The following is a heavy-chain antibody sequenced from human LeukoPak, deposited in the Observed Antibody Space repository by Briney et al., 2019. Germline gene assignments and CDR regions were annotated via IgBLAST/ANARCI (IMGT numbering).Heavy chain of an antibody. Sequence: SETLSLTCTVSGGSISSSSYYWGWIRQPPGKGLEWIGSIYYSGSTYYNPSLKSRVTISVDTSKNQFSLKLSSVTAADTAVYYCARVLSYYYDSQWGQGTLVTVSS. D-gene: IGHD3-22*01. CDR1: GGSISSSSYY. CDR3: ARVLSYYYDSQ. CDR2: IYYSGST. V-gene: IGHV4-39*07. J-gene: IGHJ4*02.